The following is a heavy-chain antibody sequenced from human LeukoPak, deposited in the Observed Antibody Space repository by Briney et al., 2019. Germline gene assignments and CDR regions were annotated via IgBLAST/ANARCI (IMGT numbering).Heavy chain of an antibody. CDR3: ARVRGGATTVLDY. CDR2: IYYSGST. J-gene: IGHJ4*02. CDR1: GGSISGYY. Sequence: SETLSLTCTVSGGSISGYYWGWIRQPPGKGLEWIGYIYYSGSTNYNPSLKSRVTISLDTSKNQFSLRVSSVTAADTAVYYCARVRGGATTVLDYWGQGTLVTVSS. V-gene: IGHV4-59*01. D-gene: IGHD1-26*01.